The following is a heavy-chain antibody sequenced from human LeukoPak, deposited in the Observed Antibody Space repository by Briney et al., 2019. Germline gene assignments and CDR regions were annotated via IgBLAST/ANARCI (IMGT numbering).Heavy chain of an antibody. CDR2: IIPIFGTP. D-gene: IGHD6-13*01. Sequence: ASVKVSCKSSGGTFSNYAFNWVRQAPGQGLEWMGGIIPIFGTPNYAQKFQGRLTITADESTSTAYMELRSLRSADTALYYCARDTRIAAAEYSFDLWGHGTLFTVSS. J-gene: IGHJ4*01. V-gene: IGHV1-69*13. CDR1: GGTFSNYA. CDR3: ARDTRIAAAEYSFDL.